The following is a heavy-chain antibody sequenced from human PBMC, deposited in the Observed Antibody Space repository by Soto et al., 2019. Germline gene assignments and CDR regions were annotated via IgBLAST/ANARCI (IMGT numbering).Heavy chain of an antibody. V-gene: IGHV3-49*03. D-gene: IGHD6-13*01. CDR3: TRVEQNGEYPAAAGTFWFDY. J-gene: IGHJ4*02. CDR1: GFTFGDYA. CDR2: IRSKAYGGTT. Sequence: PGGSLRLSCTASGFTFGDYAMSWFRQAPGKGLEWVGFIRSKAYGGTTEYAASVKGRFTISRDDSKSIAYLQMNSLKTEDTAVYYCTRVEQNGEYPAAAGTFWFDYWGQGTLVTVSS.